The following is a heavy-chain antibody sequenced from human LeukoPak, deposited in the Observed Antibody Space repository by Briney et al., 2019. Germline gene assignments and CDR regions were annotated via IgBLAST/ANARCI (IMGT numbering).Heavy chain of an antibody. J-gene: IGHJ4*02. V-gene: IGHV3-64D*09. D-gene: IGHD6-6*01. CDR2: IGSNGGST. Sequence: GGSLRLSCSASGFTFSSYAMHWVRQAPGKGLEYVSAIGSNGGSTYYADSVKGRFTISRDNSKNTLYLQMSSLRAEDTAVYYCVKGVAARRGHFDYWGQGTLVTVSS. CDR1: GFTFSSYA. CDR3: VKGVAARRGHFDY.